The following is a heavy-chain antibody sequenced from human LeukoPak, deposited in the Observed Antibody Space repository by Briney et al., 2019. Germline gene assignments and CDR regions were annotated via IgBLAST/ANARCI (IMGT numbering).Heavy chain of an antibody. Sequence: SETLSLTCAVYGGSFSGYYWSWIRQPPGKGLEWIGEINHSGSTNYNPSLKSRVTISVDTSKNQFSLKLSPVTAADTAVYYCARLTYSDYWGQGTLVTVSS. J-gene: IGHJ4*02. CDR2: INHSGST. V-gene: IGHV4-34*01. D-gene: IGHD3-16*01. CDR1: GGSFSGYY. CDR3: ARLTYSDY.